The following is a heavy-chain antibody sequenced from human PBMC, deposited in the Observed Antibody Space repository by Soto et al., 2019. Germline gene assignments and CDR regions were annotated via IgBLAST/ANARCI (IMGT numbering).Heavy chain of an antibody. CDR2: IYSGGST. D-gene: IGHD3-16*01. J-gene: IGHJ6*02. Sequence: ESGGGLIQPGGSLRLSCAASGFTVSSNYMSWVRQAPGKGLEWVSVIYSGGSTYYADSVKGRFTISRDNSKNTLYLQMNSLRAEDTAVYYCARDQGGAYYYGMDVWGQGTTVTVSS. CDR3: ARDQGGAYYYGMDV. CDR1: GFTVSSNY. V-gene: IGHV3-53*01.